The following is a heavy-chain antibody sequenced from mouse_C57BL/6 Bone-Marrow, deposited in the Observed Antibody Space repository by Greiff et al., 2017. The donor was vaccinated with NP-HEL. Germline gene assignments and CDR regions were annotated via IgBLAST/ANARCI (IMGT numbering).Heavy chain of an antibody. CDR3: ARGGNYWYYFDY. J-gene: IGHJ2*01. D-gene: IGHD2-1*01. CDR1: GYTFTTYP. V-gene: IGHV1-47*01. Sequence: QVQLKQSGAELVKPGASVKMSCKASGYTFTTYPIEWVKQNHGKSLEWIGNFHPYNDDTEYNEKFKNKATLTVEKSSSTVYLELSRLTSADSSVYYCARGGNYWYYFDYWGQGTTLTVSS. CDR2: FHPYNDDT.